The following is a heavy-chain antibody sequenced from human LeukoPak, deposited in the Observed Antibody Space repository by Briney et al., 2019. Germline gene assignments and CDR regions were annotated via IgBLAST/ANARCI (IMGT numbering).Heavy chain of an antibody. CDR3: ARDPIYTFDGPEYFQH. CDR2: ISSSGDYI. V-gene: IGHV3-21*01. Sequence: GGSLRLSCAASGFTFSSYAMSWVRQAPGKGLEWVSAISSSGDYISYADSVTGRFTISRDNAKKSLYLQMNILRAEDTAVYYCARDPIYTFDGPEYFQHWGQGTLVTVSS. CDR1: GFTFSSYA. J-gene: IGHJ1*01. D-gene: IGHD2-2*02.